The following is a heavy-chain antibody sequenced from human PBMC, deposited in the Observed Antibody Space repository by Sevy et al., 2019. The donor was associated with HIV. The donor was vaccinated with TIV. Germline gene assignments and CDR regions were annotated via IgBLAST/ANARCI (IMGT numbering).Heavy chain of an antibody. CDR1: GFTFNSYW. CDR2: IKQDGSGK. V-gene: IGHV3-7*01. D-gene: IGHD4-17*01. CDR3: AREGSPYGTYYYYYGMDV. Sequence: GGSLRLSCAASGFTFNSYWMSWVRQAPGKGLEWVANIKQDGSGKYYVDSVKGRFTISRDNSQNSLFLQMNTLRAEDTAVYYCAREGSPYGTYYYYYGMDVWGQGTTVTVSS. J-gene: IGHJ6*02.